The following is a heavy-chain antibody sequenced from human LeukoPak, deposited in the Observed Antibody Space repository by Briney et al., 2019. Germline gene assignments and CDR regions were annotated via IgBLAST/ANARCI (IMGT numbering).Heavy chain of an antibody. CDR2: ISSSSSYI. Sequence: GGSLRLSCAASGFTFSSYSMNWVRQAPGKGLEWVSSISSSSSYIYYEDSVKGRFTISRDNAKNSLYLQMNSLRAEDTAVYYCARARSDDYGDYYDAFDIWGQGTMVTVSS. CDR1: GFTFSSYS. CDR3: ARARSDDYGDYYDAFDI. D-gene: IGHD4-17*01. V-gene: IGHV3-21*01. J-gene: IGHJ3*02.